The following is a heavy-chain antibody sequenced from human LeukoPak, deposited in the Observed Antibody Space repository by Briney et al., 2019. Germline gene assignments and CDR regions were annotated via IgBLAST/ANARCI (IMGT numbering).Heavy chain of an antibody. J-gene: IGHJ4*02. CDR1: GYTFTGYY. CDR3: AVDFVGTINVFDY. CDR2: INPNSGNT. D-gene: IGHD5-12*01. V-gene: IGHV1-8*02. Sequence: GASVKVSCKASGYTFTGYYMHWVRQAPGQGLEWMGWINPNSGNTGYARKFQGRVTMTRSTSISTAYMELSSLTSEDTAVYYCAVDFVGTINVFDYWGQGTLVTVSS.